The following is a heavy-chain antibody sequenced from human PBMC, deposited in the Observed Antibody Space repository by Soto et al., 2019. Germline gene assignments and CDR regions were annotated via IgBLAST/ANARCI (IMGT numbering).Heavy chain of an antibody. CDR2: IYYTGNP. CDR3: ARDCALAVAGPGWFDP. J-gene: IGHJ5*02. Sequence: SETLSLTCTVSGGSVSSGSHYWTWIWQPPGKGLEWIGYIYYTGNPNYSPSLKSRVTISVDTSKNQFSLKLSSVTAADTAVYYCARDCALAVAGPGWFDPWGQGTLVTVPS. CDR1: GGSVSSGSHY. V-gene: IGHV4-61*01. D-gene: IGHD6-19*01.